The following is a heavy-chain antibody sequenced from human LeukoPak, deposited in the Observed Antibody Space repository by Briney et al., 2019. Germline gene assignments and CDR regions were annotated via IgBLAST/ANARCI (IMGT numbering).Heavy chain of an antibody. CDR3: ARDWHYYYYYGMDV. CDR1: GFTFSSYA. J-gene: IGHJ6*02. Sequence: GGSLRLPCAASGFTFSSYAMSWVRQAPGKGLEWVSSISSSSSYIYYADSVKGRFTISRDNAKNSLYLQMNSLRAEDTAVYYCARDWHYYYYYGMDVWGQGTTVTVSS. CDR2: ISSSSSYI. V-gene: IGHV3-21*01.